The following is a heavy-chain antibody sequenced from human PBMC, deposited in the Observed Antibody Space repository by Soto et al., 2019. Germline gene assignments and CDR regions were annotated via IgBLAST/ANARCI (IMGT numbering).Heavy chain of an antibody. CDR1: GVTFSNAG. V-gene: IGHV3-15*07. Sequence: EVQLVESGGGLVKPGGSLRLSCAASGVTFSNAGMNWVRQAPGKGLEWVCRIKSKTDGGTTDYAAPVKGRFTISRDDSTNTLYMHMNSLKTEDTAVYYCTSIAVAVYYYYGIDVWGQGTTVTVSS. J-gene: IGHJ6*02. D-gene: IGHD6-19*01. CDR2: IKSKTDGGTT. CDR3: TSIAVAVYYYYGIDV.